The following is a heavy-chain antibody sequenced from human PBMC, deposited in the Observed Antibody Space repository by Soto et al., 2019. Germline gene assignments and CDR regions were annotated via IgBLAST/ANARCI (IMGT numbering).Heavy chain of an antibody. CDR3: AVYGYGVSAAAY. J-gene: IGHJ4*02. Sequence: PGGSLRLSCAGSGLTFRNDWLSWVRQAPGKGLEWVANINQDGSERYYVDSVKGRFTISRDNVENSLYLQLNSLRPEDTAVYYCAVYGYGVSAAAYWGQGTLVTVSS. V-gene: IGHV3-7*03. CDR1: GLTFRNDW. CDR2: INQDGSER. D-gene: IGHD4-17*01.